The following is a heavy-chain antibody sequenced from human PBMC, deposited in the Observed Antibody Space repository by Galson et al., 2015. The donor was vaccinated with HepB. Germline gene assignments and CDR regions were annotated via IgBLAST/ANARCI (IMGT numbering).Heavy chain of an antibody. CDR1: GFTFSTYA. V-gene: IGHV3-23*01. CDR2: ISGSGDGT. Sequence: SLRLSCAASGFTFSTYAMSWVRQAPGKGLEWVSAISGSGDGTYYGDSVKGRFTISRDNSKNTLFLQMNSLRAEDTAVYYCAKDGSGSGTHYTFLDNWGQGTLVTVSS. J-gene: IGHJ4*02. D-gene: IGHD3-10*01. CDR3: AKDGSGSGTHYTFLDN.